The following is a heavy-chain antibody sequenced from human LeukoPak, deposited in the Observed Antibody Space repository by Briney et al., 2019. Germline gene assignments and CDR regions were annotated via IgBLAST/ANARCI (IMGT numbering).Heavy chain of an antibody. D-gene: IGHD1-1*01. J-gene: IGHJ4*02. Sequence: PGGSLRLSCGASGFTFSGYSMNWVRQAPGKGLEWVSSISRSSSYIYYADSVKGRFTISRDNAKNSLYLQMNSLRVEDTAVYYCARCTTGRTFGSLREIKRSREIDYWGQGTLVTVSS. CDR2: ISRSSSYI. CDR1: GFTFSGYS. CDR3: ARCTTGRTFGSLREIKRSREIDY. V-gene: IGHV3-21*01.